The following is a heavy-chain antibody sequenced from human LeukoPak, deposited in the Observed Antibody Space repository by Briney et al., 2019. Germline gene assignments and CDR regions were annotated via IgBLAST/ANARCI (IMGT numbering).Heavy chain of an antibody. CDR1: GFTFSSYG. CDR2: ISYDGYNK. Sequence: PGWSLRLSCAASGFTFSSYGMDWVRQAPRKGLEGVAVISYDGYNKYYADSVRGRFTISRGNSKNTLYLQMNSLRAEDTAVYYCAKDHLYYGSGLDYWGQGALVTVSS. J-gene: IGHJ4*02. V-gene: IGHV3-30*18. D-gene: IGHD3-10*01. CDR3: AKDHLYYGSGLDY.